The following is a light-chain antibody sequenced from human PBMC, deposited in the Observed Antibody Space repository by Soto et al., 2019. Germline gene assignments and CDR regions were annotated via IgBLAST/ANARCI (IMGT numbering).Light chain of an antibody. J-gene: IGKJ3*01. CDR3: QQYVSSPFT. V-gene: IGKV3-20*01. CDR2: GAS. CDR1: QRVSSNY. Sequence: EIVLTQSPGTLSLSPGERATLSCRASQRVSSNYLAWYQQKPGQAPRLLIYGASSRATGIPDRFSGSGSGTDFTLTISRLEPEDFAVYDCQQYVSSPFTFGPGTKVDIK.